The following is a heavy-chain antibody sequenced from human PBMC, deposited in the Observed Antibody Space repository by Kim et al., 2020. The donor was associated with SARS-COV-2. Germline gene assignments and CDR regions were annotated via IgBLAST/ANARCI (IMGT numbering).Heavy chain of an antibody. J-gene: IGHJ4*02. Sequence: YADSVKGRFTISRDNSKNTLYLQMNSLRAEDTAVYYCAKDGVGSSSSFDYWGQGTLVTVSS. V-gene: IGHV3-30*02. D-gene: IGHD3-3*01. CDR3: AKDGVGSSSSFDY.